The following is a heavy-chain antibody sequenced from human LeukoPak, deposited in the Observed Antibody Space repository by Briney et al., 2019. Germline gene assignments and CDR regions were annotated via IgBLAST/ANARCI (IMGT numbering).Heavy chain of an antibody. CDR1: GGSINNYY. CDR2: IYTRAST. Sequence: SETLSLTCTVSGGSINNYYWSWIRQPAGKGLEWIGRIYTRASTNYNPSLKSRVTMSVDTSKNQFSLMLRSVTAADTAVYYCARDHLPAGAPGYYMDVWGKGTTVTVSS. D-gene: IGHD4/OR15-4a*01. V-gene: IGHV4-4*07. CDR3: ARDHLPAGAPGYYMDV. J-gene: IGHJ6*03.